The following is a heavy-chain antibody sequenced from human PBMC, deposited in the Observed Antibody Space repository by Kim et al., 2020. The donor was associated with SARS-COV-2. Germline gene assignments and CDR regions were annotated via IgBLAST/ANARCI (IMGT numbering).Heavy chain of an antibody. CDR2: IYNNGVT. Sequence: SETLSLTCNVSGDSFSSGSYSWSWIRQPAGKGLEWIGRIYNNGVTNYKPSLRSRVSMSIDTSKNQFSLKLSSVTAADTAVYYCALLNDFWSGYIDDYWGQGTLVTVSS. CDR1: GDSFSSGSYS. CDR3: ALLNDFWSGYIDDY. V-gene: IGHV4-61*02. D-gene: IGHD3-3*01. J-gene: IGHJ4*02.